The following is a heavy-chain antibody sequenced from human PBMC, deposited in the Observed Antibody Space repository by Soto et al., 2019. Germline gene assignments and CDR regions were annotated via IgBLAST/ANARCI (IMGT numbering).Heavy chain of an antibody. CDR2: VTYSGTA. CDR1: GGSLNNYY. Sequence: QLQLQESGPGLVKPSETLSLTCTVSGGSLNNYYWTWIRHSPGKGLEWIGYVTYSGTAVYSPSFQSRFTISRDITKNQFALKVTSVTAADTAIYYCARLKVDYSGSYYYKDYGGQGTVVTVSS. CDR3: ARLKVDYSGSYYYKDY. J-gene: IGHJ4*02. D-gene: IGHD3-22*01. V-gene: IGHV4-59*08.